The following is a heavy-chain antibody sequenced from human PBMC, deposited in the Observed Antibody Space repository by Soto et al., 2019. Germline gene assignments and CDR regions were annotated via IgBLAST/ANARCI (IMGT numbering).Heavy chain of an antibody. V-gene: IGHV3-74*01. CDR2: INRDGSST. D-gene: IGHD6-19*01. Sequence: EVQLVESGGGLVQPGGSLRLSCVASGFTFSSYWMYWVRQAPGKGLVWVSRINRDGSSTSYADSVKGRFTISRDNAANTLSLQMDSLTVEDTAVYYCARGYSSGWYYFDYWGQGTLVTVSS. J-gene: IGHJ4*02. CDR1: GFTFSSYW. CDR3: ARGYSSGWYYFDY.